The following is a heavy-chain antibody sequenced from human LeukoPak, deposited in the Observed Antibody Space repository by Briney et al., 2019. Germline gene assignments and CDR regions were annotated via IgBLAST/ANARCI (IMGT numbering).Heavy chain of an antibody. V-gene: IGHV4-34*01. CDR1: GVSFSGYY. Sequence: PSETLSLTCAVYGVSFSGYYWSWIRQPPGKGLEWIGEINHSGSTNYNPALKSRVTISVDTSKNQFSLKLSSVTAADTAVYYCARQRRSKSSWSYYYYYMDVWGKGTTVTISS. D-gene: IGHD6-13*01. CDR2: INHSGST. J-gene: IGHJ6*03. CDR3: ARQRRSKSSWSYYYYYMDV.